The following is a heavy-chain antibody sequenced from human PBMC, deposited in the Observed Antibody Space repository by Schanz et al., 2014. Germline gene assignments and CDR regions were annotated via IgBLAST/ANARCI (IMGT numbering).Heavy chain of an antibody. CDR2: FRNRRNSDII. Sequence: EVQLVESGGGLVQPGGSLRLSCAVSGFTVSDHYMDWVRQAPGKGLEWLGRFRNRRNSDIIEYAASVEGRFTISRDESKNSVYLQMNSLQTDDTAVYYCFSMHYGNSVYWGQGTLVTVSS. CDR1: GFTVSDHY. V-gene: IGHV3-72*01. D-gene: IGHD1-7*01. CDR3: FSMHYGNSVY. J-gene: IGHJ4*02.